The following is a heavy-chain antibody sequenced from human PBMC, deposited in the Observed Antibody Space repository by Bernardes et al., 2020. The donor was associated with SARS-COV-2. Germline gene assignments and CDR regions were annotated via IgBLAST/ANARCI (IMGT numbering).Heavy chain of an antibody. CDR2: IISSSSYI. CDR1: GFTFSSYS. V-gene: IGHV3-21*01. CDR3: ASLWPLPMVYAIRDYYYYGMDV. D-gene: IGHD2-8*01. J-gene: IGHJ6*02. Sequence: GGSLRLSCAASGFTFSSYSMNWVRQAPGKGLEWVSSIISSSSYIYYADSVKGRFTISRDNAKNSLYLQMNSLRAEDTAVYYCASLWPLPMVYAIRDYYYYGMDVWGQGTTVTVSS.